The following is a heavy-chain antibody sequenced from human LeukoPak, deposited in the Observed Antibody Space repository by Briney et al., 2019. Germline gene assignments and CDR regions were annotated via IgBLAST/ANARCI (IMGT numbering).Heavy chain of an antibody. J-gene: IGHJ5*02. Sequence: ASVKVSCKASGYTFTSYYMHWVRQAPGQGLAWMGIINPSGGSTSYAQKFQGRVTMTRDTSTSTVYMELSSLRSEDTAVYYCARVDKRYSYGYWFDPWGQGTLVTVSS. CDR1: GYTFTSYY. V-gene: IGHV1-46*01. D-gene: IGHD5-18*01. CDR3: ARVDKRYSYGYWFDP. CDR2: INPSGGST.